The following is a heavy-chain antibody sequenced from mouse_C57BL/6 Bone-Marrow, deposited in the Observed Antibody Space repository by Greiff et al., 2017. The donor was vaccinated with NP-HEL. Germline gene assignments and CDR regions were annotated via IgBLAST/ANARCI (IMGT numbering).Heavy chain of an antibody. Sequence: QVQLKQPGAELVKPGASVKMSCKASGYTFTSYWITWVKQRPGQGLEWIGDIYPGSGSTNYNEKFKSKATLTVDTSSSTAYMQLSSLTSEDSAVYYCARVRFITTADWYFDVWGTGTTVTVSS. D-gene: IGHD1-1*01. CDR3: ARVRFITTADWYFDV. V-gene: IGHV1-55*01. J-gene: IGHJ1*03. CDR2: IYPGSGST. CDR1: GYTFTSYW.